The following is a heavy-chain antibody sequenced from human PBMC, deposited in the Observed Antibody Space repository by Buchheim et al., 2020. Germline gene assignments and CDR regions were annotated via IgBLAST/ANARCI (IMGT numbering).Heavy chain of an antibody. CDR1: GFTFSSYG. CDR2: IWYDGSNK. CDR3: ARDLDTITMVRGVIDGMDV. Sequence: QVQLVESGGGVVQPGRSLRLSCAASGFTFSSYGMHWVRQAPGKGLEWVAVIWYDGSNKYYADSVKGRFTISRDNSKNTLYLQMNSLRAEDTAVYYCARDLDTITMVRGVIDGMDVWGQGTT. V-gene: IGHV3-33*01. J-gene: IGHJ6*02. D-gene: IGHD3-10*01.